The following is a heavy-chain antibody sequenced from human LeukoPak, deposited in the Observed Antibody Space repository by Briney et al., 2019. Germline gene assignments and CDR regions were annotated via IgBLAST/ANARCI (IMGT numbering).Heavy chain of an antibody. CDR2: TYYRSKWYN. J-gene: IGHJ4*02. CDR3: AKDRLRYFDWENGAYYFDY. D-gene: IGHD3-9*01. CDR1: GDSVSSNSAA. V-gene: IGHV6-1*01. Sequence: PSQTLSLTCAISGDSVSSNSAAWNWIRQSPSRGLEWLGRTYYRSKWYNDYAVSVKSRITINPDTSKNQFSLQLNSVTPEDTAVYYCAKDRLRYFDWENGAYYFDYWGQGTLVTVSS.